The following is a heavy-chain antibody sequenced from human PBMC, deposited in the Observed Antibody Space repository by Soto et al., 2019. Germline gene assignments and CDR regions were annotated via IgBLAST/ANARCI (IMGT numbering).Heavy chain of an antibody. CDR3: ASQYYDFWSGPPDYYGMDV. D-gene: IGHD3-3*01. CDR1: GYTFTSYA. CDR2: INAGNGNT. V-gene: IGHV1-3*01. Sequence: ASVKVSCKASGYTFTSYAMHWVRQAPGQRLEWMGWINAGNGNTKYSQKFQGRVTITRDTSASTAYMELSSLRSEDTAVYYCASQYYDFWSGPPDYYGMDVWGQGTTVTVS. J-gene: IGHJ6*02.